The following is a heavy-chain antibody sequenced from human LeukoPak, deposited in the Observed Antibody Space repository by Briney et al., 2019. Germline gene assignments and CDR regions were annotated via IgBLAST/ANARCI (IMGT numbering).Heavy chain of an antibody. V-gene: IGHV4-4*07. CDR3: ARDLLVITGAFDI. J-gene: IGHJ3*02. CDR1: GGSISSYY. CDR2: IYTSGST. Sequence: SETLSLTCTVSGGSISSYYWSWIRQPAGKGLEWIGRIYTSGSTNYNPSLKSRVTISVDKSKNQFSLKLSSVTAADTAVYYCARDLLVITGAFDIWGQGTMVTVSS. D-gene: IGHD3-22*01.